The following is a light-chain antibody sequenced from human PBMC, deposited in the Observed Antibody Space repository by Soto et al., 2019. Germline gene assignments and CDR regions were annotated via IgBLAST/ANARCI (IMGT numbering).Light chain of an antibody. CDR1: SGSVSTTYY. Sequence: QTVVTQEPSFSVSPGGTVTLTCGLTSGSVSTTYYPSWYQQTPGQAPRTLIYSTNIRSSGVPDRFSGSILGNKAALTITGAQADDESDYHCMLYMGGGLVVFGGGTKLTV. CDR3: MLYMGGGLVV. CDR2: STN. J-gene: IGLJ2*01. V-gene: IGLV8-61*01.